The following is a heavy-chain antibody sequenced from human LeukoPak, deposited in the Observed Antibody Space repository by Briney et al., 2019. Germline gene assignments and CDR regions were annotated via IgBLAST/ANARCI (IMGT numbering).Heavy chain of an antibody. CDR2: INHSGST. CDR1: GGSFSGDY. CDR3: ARGLGDDSSGYYSPSDAFDI. J-gene: IGHJ3*02. D-gene: IGHD3-22*01. Sequence: SETLSLTCAVYGGSFSGDYWSWLRQPPGKGLEWIGEINHSGSTNYNPSLKSRVTISVDTSKNQFSLKLSSVTAADTAVYYCARGLGDDSSGYYSPSDAFDIWGQGTMVTVSS. V-gene: IGHV4-34*01.